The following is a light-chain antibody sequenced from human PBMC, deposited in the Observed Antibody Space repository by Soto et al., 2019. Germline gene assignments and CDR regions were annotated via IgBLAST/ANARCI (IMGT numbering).Light chain of an antibody. CDR2: DAS. J-gene: IGKJ1*01. CDR1: QSFNIY. V-gene: IGKV3-11*01. CDR3: QQYGTTPSWT. Sequence: VLTPTPATLALSPGDRATLSCMAIQSFNIYLALYQQKPGQAPRLLIYDASNRAAGIPARSSGGGAGTDFSLTIIRLEPDDFSGYYCQQYGTTPSWTFGQGTKV.